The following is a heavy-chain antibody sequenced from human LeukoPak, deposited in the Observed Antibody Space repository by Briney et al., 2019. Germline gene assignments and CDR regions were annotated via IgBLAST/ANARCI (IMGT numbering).Heavy chain of an antibody. CDR2: ISAYNGNT. Sequence: GASVKVSCKASGYTCTNYGVIWVRQAPGQGLEWMGWISAYNGNTNYAQNLQGRVTMTTDTSTTTAYMELRSLNSDDTAVYYCARWGRNFDDWFDPWGQGTLVTVSS. D-gene: IGHD3-9*01. CDR3: ARWGRNFDDWFDP. J-gene: IGHJ5*02. V-gene: IGHV1-18*01. CDR1: GYTCTNYG.